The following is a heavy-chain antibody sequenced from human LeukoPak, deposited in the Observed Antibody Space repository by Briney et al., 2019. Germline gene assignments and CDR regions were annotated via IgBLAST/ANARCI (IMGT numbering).Heavy chain of an antibody. D-gene: IGHD1-26*01. CDR1: GGSISSYY. J-gene: IGHJ4*02. V-gene: IGHV4-59*01. CDR3: ARDRSPYYFDY. Sequence: PSETLSLTCTVSGGSISSYYWSWIRQPPGKGLEWIGYIYYSGSTNYNPSPKSRVTISVDTSKNQFSLKLSSVTAADTAVYYCARDRSPYYFDYWGQGTLVTVSS. CDR2: IYYSGST.